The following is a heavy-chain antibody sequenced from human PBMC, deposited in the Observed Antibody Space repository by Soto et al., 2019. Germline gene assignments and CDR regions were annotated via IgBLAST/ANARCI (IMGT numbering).Heavy chain of an antibody. CDR3: ARVGGIAAADRYYYYYYMDV. CDR1: GYTFTGYG. J-gene: IGHJ6*03. V-gene: IGHV1-18*01. CDR2: ISAYDGNT. Sequence: WASVKVSCKASGYTFTGYGISWVRQAPGQGLEWMGWISAYDGNTNYAQKLQGRVTMTTDTSTSTAYMELRSLRSDDTAVYYCARVGGIAAADRYYYYYYMDVWGKGTTVTVSS. D-gene: IGHD6-13*01.